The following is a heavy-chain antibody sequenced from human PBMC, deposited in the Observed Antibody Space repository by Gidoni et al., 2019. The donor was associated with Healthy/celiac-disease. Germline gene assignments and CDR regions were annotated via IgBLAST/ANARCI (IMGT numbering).Heavy chain of an antibody. D-gene: IGHD1-1*01. CDR2: IYYSGST. CDR3: ARDVPTTNWFDP. J-gene: IGHJ5*02. CDR1: GGPLSSSSYY. V-gene: IGHV4-39*07. Sequence: QLQLQESGPGLVKPSETLSLTCTVSGGPLSSSSYYWGWIRQPPGKGLEWIGSIYYSGSTYYNPSLKSRVTISVDTSKNQFSLKLSSVTAADTAVYYCARDVPTTNWFDPWGQGTLVTVSS.